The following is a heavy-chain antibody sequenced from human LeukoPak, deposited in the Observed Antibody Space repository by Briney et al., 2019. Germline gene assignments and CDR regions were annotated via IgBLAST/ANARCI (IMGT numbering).Heavy chain of an antibody. CDR3: ATVPGPVYCSSTSCYG. J-gene: IGHJ4*02. V-gene: IGHV1-69*13. CDR1: GGTFTSYA. D-gene: IGHD2-2*01. CDR2: IIPIFGTA. Sequence: SVKVSCKASGGTFTSYAISKGRQAPGQGREWMGGIIPIFGTANHEQKFQGRVTISADASTSTAYLELSSLRSEDTAVYYCATVPGPVYCSSTSCYGWGQGTLVTVSS.